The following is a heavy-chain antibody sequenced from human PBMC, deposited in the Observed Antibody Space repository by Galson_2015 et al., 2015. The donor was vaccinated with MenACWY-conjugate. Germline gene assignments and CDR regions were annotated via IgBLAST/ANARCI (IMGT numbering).Heavy chain of an antibody. D-gene: IGHD3-22*01. Sequence: SLRLSCAASGFTITNYWMSWVRQAPGKGLEWVANIKQDGSEKYYVDSVKGRFTISRDNAQNSLYLEMNSLRVEDTALYYCARSLRDSNAYHYYTYWGRGTLVTVSS. CDR3: ARSLRDSNAYHYYTY. V-gene: IGHV3-7*03. J-gene: IGHJ4*02. CDR1: GFTITNYW. CDR2: IKQDGSEK.